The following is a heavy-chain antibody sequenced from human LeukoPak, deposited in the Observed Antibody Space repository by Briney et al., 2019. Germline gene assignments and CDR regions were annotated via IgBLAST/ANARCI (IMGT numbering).Heavy chain of an antibody. J-gene: IGHJ4*02. D-gene: IGHD1-26*01. Sequence: PGGSLRLSCAASGFTFDDYAMHWVRQAPGKGLEWVSGISWDSDSIDYADSVKGRFTISRDNAKNSLYLQMNSLRAEDTAVYYCAKDSRHRIVGTTTFLDYWGQGTLVTVSS. V-gene: IGHV3-9*01. CDR1: GFTFDDYA. CDR3: AKDSRHRIVGTTTFLDY. CDR2: ISWDSDSI.